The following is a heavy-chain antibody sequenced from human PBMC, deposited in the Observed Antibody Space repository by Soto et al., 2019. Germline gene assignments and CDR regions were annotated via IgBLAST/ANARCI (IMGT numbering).Heavy chain of an antibody. CDR1: GFTFSSYA. V-gene: IGHV3-30-3*01. J-gene: IGHJ6*02. CDR2: ISYDGSNK. Sequence: PGGSLRLSCAASGFTFSSYAMHWVRQAPGKGLEWVAVISYDGSNKYYADSVKGRFTISRDNSKNTLYLQMNSLRAEDTAVYYCARAHGVGGYYYYGMDVWGQGTTVTXSS. CDR3: ARAHGVGGYYYYGMDV. D-gene: IGHD3-10*01.